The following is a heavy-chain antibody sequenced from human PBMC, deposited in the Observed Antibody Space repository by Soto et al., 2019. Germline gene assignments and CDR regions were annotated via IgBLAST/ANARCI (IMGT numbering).Heavy chain of an antibody. Sequence: QVQLVQSGAEVKKPGASVKVSCRASGSTFTSYSMHWVRQAPGQGLEWMGIINPSAGSTSYAQKFQGRVTMTRDTSTCTVYMELSSLRSEDTAVYYCARGRPANYYYGMDVWGQGTTVTVSS. J-gene: IGHJ6*02. CDR2: INPSAGST. CDR3: ARGRPANYYYGMDV. V-gene: IGHV1-46*01. CDR1: GSTFTSYS.